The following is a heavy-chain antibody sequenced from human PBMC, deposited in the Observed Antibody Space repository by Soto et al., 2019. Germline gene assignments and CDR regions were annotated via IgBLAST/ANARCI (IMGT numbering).Heavy chain of an antibody. J-gene: IGHJ4*02. Sequence: LRLSCEGPGFTFSDYGFHWVRQAPGKGLEWVAMISYDGSDRYYRDSVQGRFTISRDDSKNTVFLQMNSLRTEDTAMYYCARSTYCNGGSCYPQYWGPGTLVTVSS. CDR1: GFTFSDYG. D-gene: IGHD2-15*01. V-gene: IGHV3-30*03. CDR2: ISYDGSDR. CDR3: ARSTYCNGGSCYPQY.